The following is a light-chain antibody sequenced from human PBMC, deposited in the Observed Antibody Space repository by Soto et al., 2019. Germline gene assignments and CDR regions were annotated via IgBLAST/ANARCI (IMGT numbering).Light chain of an antibody. J-gene: IGLJ2*01. CDR3: MLSYSGAEV. V-gene: IGLV7-46*01. CDR2: DIS. Sequence: QTVVTQEPSLTVSPGGTVTLTCGSSSGAVTSGHYPYWFQQKPGQAPRTLIYDISNKHSWTPARFSGSLLGGKAALTLSGAQPEDEADYYCMLSYSGAEVFGGGTKLTVL. CDR1: SGAVTSGHY.